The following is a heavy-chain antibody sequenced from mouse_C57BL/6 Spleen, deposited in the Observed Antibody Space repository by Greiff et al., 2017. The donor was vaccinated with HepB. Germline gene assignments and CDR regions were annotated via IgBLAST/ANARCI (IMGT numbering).Heavy chain of an antibody. CDR3: ARLVYGNYNWYFDV. Sequence: VQLQQSGPELVKPGASVKISCKASGYSFTGYYMNWVKQSPEKSLEWIGEINPSTGGTTYNQKFKAKATLTVDKSSSTAYMQLKSLTSEDSAVYYCARLVYGNYNWYFDVWGTGTTVTVSS. CDR1: GYSFTGYY. CDR2: INPSTGGT. D-gene: IGHD2-1*01. J-gene: IGHJ1*03. V-gene: IGHV1-42*01.